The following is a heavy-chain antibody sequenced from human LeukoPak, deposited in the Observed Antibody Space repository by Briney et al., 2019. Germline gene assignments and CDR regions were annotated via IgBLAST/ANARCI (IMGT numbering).Heavy chain of an antibody. CDR1: GESFSGYY. V-gene: IGHV4-34*01. Sequence: SETLSLTCAVYGESFSGYYWSWIRQPPGKGLEWIGEINHSGSTNNNPSLKSRVTISVDTSKNQFSLNLTSVTAADTAMYYCARRRGAYGDYVYWGQGTLVTVSS. D-gene: IGHD4-17*01. CDR3: ARRRGAYGDYVY. CDR2: INHSGST. J-gene: IGHJ4*02.